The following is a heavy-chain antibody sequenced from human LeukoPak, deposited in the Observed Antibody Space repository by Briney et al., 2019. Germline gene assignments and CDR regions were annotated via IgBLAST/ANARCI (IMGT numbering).Heavy chain of an antibody. Sequence: PSETPSLTCAVHGGSFSGYYWSWIRQPPGKGLEWIGEINHSGSTNYNPSLKSRVTISVDTSKNQFSLKLSSVTAADTAVYYCARGLRYPSRMDVWGKGTTVTVSS. J-gene: IGHJ6*04. D-gene: IGHD3-9*01. CDR3: ARGLRYPSRMDV. V-gene: IGHV4-34*01. CDR1: GGSFSGYY. CDR2: INHSGST.